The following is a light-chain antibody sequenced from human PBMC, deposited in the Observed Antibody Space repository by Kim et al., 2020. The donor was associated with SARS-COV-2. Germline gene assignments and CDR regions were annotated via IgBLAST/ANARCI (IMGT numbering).Light chain of an antibody. J-gene: IGLJ3*02. CDR1: SSDVGGYNY. Sequence: GQSITNSWTGTSSDVGGYNYVSWYQQHPGKAPNLMIYDVSKRPSGVSNRFSGSKSGNTASLTISGLQAEDEADYYCSSYTSSSTWVFGGGTQLTVL. CDR3: SSYTSSSTWV. V-gene: IGLV2-14*04. CDR2: DVS.